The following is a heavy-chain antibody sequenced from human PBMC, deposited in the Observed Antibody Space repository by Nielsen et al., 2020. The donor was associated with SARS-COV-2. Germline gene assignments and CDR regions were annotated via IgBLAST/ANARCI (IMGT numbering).Heavy chain of an antibody. Sequence: GESLKISCAASGFTFSSYAMHWVRQAPGKGLEWVAVISYDGSNKYYADSVKGRFTISRENAKNSLYLQMNSLRAGDTAVYYCARVPPVVRYFERGWYFDLWGRGTLVTVSS. V-gene: IGHV3-30*14. J-gene: IGHJ2*01. CDR3: ARVPPVVRYFERGWYFDL. CDR1: GFTFSSYA. D-gene: IGHD3-9*01. CDR2: ISYDGSNK.